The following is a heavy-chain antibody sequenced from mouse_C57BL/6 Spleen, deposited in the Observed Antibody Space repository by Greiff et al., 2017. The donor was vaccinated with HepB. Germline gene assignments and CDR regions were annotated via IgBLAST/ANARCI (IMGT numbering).Heavy chain of an antibody. CDR2: IWSDGST. Sequence: QVQLKESGPGLVAPSQSLSITCTVSGFSLTSYGVHWVRQPPGKGLEWLVVIWSDGSTTYNSAPKSRLSISKDNSKSQVFLKMNSLQTDDTAMYYCARCGSSYGYFDVWGTGTTVTVSS. J-gene: IGHJ1*03. D-gene: IGHD1-1*01. CDR3: ARCGSSYGYFDV. CDR1: GFSLTSYG. V-gene: IGHV2-6*03.